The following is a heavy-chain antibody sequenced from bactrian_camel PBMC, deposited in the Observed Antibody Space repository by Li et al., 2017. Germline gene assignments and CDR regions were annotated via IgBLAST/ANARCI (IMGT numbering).Heavy chain of an antibody. CDR1: GYTYTTYC. J-gene: IGHJ4*01. CDR3: AAQYPAGFCFY. CDR2: IDEKGRT. D-gene: IGHD6*01. V-gene: IGHV3S1*01. Sequence: HVQLVESGGGSVQPGGSLRLSCAASGYTYTTYCMGWFRQLPGKEREGIAAIDEKGRTSYIDPVKGRFTISRGNAGNILYLQMNDLKPEDTAMYFCAAQYPAGFCFYW.